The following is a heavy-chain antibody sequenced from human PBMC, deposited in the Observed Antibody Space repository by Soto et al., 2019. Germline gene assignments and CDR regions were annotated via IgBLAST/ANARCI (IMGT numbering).Heavy chain of an antibody. Sequence: SETQSLTCSVSGGSMSEYFWSWIRQSPGKGLEWIGYIYYLGSTDYNPSLKSRVTISVDTSKRQFSLRLTSVTAADTAVYYCARDGYDGSGSPYPAYWGPGTQVTVS. D-gene: IGHD3-10*01. V-gene: IGHV4-59*01. CDR2: IYYLGST. CDR1: GGSMSEYF. CDR3: ARDGYDGSGSPYPAY. J-gene: IGHJ4*02.